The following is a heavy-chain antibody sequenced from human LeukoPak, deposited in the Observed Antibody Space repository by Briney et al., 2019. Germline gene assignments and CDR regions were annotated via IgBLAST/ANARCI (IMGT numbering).Heavy chain of an antibody. CDR3: ARGDGYNYWVS. CDR2: LSGSGGST. J-gene: IGHJ5*02. V-gene: IGHV3-23*01. Sequence: GGSLRLSCAASGFTFSSYAMSWVRQAPGKGLEWVSALSGSGGSTFYADSVKGRFTISRDNSRNTLYLQMNSLRAEDTAVYYCARGDGYNYWVSWGQGTLVTVSS. CDR1: GFTFSSYA. D-gene: IGHD5-24*01.